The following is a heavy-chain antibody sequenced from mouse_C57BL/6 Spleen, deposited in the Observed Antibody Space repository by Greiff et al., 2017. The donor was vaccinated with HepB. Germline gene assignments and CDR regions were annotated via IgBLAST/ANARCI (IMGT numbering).Heavy chain of an antibody. CDR2: IDPENGDT. J-gene: IGHJ2*01. V-gene: IGHV14-2*01. Sequence: EVQLQQSGAELVKPGASVKLSCTASGFNIKNYYMHWVKQRPEQGLEWIGRIDPENGDTKYAPKFQGKATITADTSSNTAYLKLSSLTSEDTAVYYYAGDSSGDTDYWGQGTTVTVAS. CDR1: GFNIKNYY. CDR3: AGDSSGDTDY. D-gene: IGHD3-2*02.